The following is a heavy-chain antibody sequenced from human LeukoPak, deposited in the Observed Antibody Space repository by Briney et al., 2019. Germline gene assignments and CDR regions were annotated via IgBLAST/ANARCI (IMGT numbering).Heavy chain of an antibody. J-gene: IGHJ4*02. D-gene: IGHD1-1*01. CDR1: GFTFTSSA. CDR3: AAGGAQVGTGIYFDY. V-gene: IGHV1-58*02. Sequence: VKLSGTASGFTFTSSAMQWVRQSRGQHLGGIGGIVVGSGNTNYAQKFQERVTITRDMSTSTAYMELSSLRSEDTAVYYCAAGGAQVGTGIYFDYWGQGTLVTVSS. CDR2: IVVGSGNT.